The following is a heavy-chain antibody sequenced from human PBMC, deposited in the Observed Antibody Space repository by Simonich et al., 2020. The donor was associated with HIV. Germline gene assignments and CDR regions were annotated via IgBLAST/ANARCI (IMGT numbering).Heavy chain of an antibody. Sequence: EVQLVESGGGLVQPGGSLRLSCAASGFTFNRFWMSWVRQAPGKGQGWGANIKAEGSDKNYGESVKGRFTISSDNTKNSLYLQMDSLRAEDMGVYYCARVIGARDTNDNWGQGTLVTVSS. V-gene: IGHV3-7*01. D-gene: IGHD5-18*01. CDR2: IKAEGSDK. CDR3: ARVIGARDTNDN. CDR1: GFTFNRFW. J-gene: IGHJ4*02.